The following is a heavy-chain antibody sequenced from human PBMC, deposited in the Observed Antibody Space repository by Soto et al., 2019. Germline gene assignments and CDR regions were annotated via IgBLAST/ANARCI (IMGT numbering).Heavy chain of an antibody. D-gene: IGHD3-3*01. Sequence: SETLSLTCTVSGGSISSYYWSWIRQPPGKGLEWIGYIYYSGSTNYNPSLKSRVTISVDTSKNQFSLKLSSVTAADTAVYYCARGGPIFGVVIMNYYMDVWGKGTTVTVSS. CDR3: ARGGPIFGVVIMNYYMDV. CDR1: GGSISSYY. V-gene: IGHV4-59*01. J-gene: IGHJ6*03. CDR2: IYYSGST.